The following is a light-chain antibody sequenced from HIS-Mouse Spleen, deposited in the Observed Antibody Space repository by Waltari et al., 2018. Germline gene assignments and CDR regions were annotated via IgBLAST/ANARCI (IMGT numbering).Light chain of an antibody. CDR1: SSDGGGYHY. V-gene: IGLV2-14*03. J-gene: IGLJ2*01. Sequence: QSALTQPASVSGSPGQSITISCTGTSSDGGGYHYVSWYQQHPGKAPKLMIYAVSNRPSGVSNRFSGSKSGNTASLTISGLQAEDEADYYCSSYTSSISFGGGTKLTVL. CDR3: SSYTSSIS. CDR2: AVS.